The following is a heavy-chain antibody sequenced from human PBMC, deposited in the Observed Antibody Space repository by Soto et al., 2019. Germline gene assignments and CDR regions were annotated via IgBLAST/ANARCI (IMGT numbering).Heavy chain of an antibody. V-gene: IGHV1-69*13. Sequence: ASVKVSCKASGGSFSSYAISWVRQAPGQGLEWMGGIIPIFGTANYAQKFQGRVTITADESTSTAYMELSSLRSEDTAVYYCARPARYYYDSSGQSAWFDPWGQGTLVTVSS. CDR2: IIPIFGTA. D-gene: IGHD3-22*01. CDR1: GGSFSSYA. CDR3: ARPARYYYDSSGQSAWFDP. J-gene: IGHJ5*02.